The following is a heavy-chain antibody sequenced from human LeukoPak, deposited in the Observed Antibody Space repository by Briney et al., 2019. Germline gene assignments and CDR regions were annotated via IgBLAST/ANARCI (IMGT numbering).Heavy chain of an antibody. CDR1: GGSISSYY. CDR2: IYTSGST. J-gene: IGHJ4*02. Sequence: SETLSLTCTVSGGSISSYYWSWIRQPAGKGLEWIGRIYTSGSTNYNPSLKSRVTISVDKSKNQFSLKLSSVTAADTAVYYCARSIAVAGPFDYWGQGPLVTVSS. V-gene: IGHV4-4*07. CDR3: ARSIAVAGPFDY. D-gene: IGHD6-19*01.